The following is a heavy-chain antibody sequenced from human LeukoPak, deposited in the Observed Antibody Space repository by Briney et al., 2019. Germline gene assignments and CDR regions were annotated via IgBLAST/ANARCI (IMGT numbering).Heavy chain of an antibody. V-gene: IGHV4-4*09. CDR3: ARLLQLPGASVSGWFGL. Sequence: SETLSLTCTVSGGSISRYYWSWIRQPPGKGLEWIGNIYATGRTDYNPSLKSRVTISVETSKNQFPLKLSSVIAADTAVYYCARLLQLPGASVSGWFGLWGQGTLVSVSS. J-gene: IGHJ5*02. D-gene: IGHD2-2*01. CDR1: GGSISRYY. CDR2: IYATGRT.